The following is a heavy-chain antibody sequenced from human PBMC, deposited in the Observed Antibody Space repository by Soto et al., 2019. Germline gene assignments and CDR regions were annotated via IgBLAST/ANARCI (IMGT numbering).Heavy chain of an antibody. J-gene: IGHJ4*02. D-gene: IGHD2-15*01. CDR3: ARAGYCSGGSCFFDY. CDR2: IYSGGST. V-gene: IGHV3-66*01. Sequence: SLRLSCSSSLFTVGSNYMSLVLHSPWKGLEWFSVIYSGGSTYYADSVKGRFTISRDNSKNTLYLEMNSLRAGDTAVYSCARAGYCSGGSCFFDYWGQGTLVTVSS. CDR1: LFTVGSNY.